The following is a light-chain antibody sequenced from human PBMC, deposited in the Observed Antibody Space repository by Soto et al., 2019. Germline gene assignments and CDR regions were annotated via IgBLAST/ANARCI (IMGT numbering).Light chain of an antibody. CDR1: QSVSSSY. V-gene: IGKV3-20*01. CDR2: GAS. CDR3: RQYGSSPLFT. Sequence: EIVLTQSPGTLSLSPGERATLSCRASQSVSSSYLAWYQQKPGQAPRLLIYGASSRATAIPDRFSGSGSGTDSTLTISRLEPEDFAVYYCRQYGSSPLFTFGPGTKVDIK. J-gene: IGKJ3*01.